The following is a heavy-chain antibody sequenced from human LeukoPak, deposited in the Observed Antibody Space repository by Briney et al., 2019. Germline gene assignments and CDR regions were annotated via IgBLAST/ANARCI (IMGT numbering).Heavy chain of an antibody. D-gene: IGHD4-17*01. J-gene: IGHJ6*03. V-gene: IGHV1-2*02. Sequence: ASVKVSCKASGYTFTGYYMHWARQAPGQGLEWMGWINPNSGGTNYAQKFQGRVTMTRDTSISTAYMELSRLRSDDTAVYYCARGPIYGDYYYYYMDVWGKGTTVTVSS. CDR2: INPNSGGT. CDR1: GYTFTGYY. CDR3: ARGPIYGDYYYYYMDV.